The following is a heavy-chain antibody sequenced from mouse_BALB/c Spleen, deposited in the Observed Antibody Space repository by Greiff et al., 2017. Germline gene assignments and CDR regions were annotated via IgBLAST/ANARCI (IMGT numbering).Heavy chain of an antibody. J-gene: IGHJ2*01. V-gene: IGHV3-2*02. CDR1: GYSITSDYA. CDR3: ARWGYGYDY. D-gene: IGHD1-2*01. CDR2: ISYSGST. Sequence: EVKLQESGPGLVKPSQSLSLTCTVTGYSITSDYAWNWIRQFPGNKLEWMGYISYSGSTSYNPSLKSRISITRDTSKNQFFLQLNSVTTEDTATYYCARWGYGYDYWGQGTTLTVSS.